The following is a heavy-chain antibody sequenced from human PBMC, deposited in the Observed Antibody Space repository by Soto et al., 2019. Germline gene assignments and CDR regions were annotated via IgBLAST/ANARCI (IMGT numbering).Heavy chain of an antibody. CDR1: GGTFSNHA. J-gene: IGHJ6*02. CDR3: ARDDATYCGGDCYRYFYYGMDV. CDR2: IIPMFPTA. D-gene: IGHD2-21*02. V-gene: IGHV1-69*13. Sequence: SVKVFCKASGGTFSNHAISWVRQAPGQGLEWVGGIIPMFPTADYAQRFQGRVTITADDSTTTVYMELSGLRSEDTAMYYCARDDATYCGGDCYRYFYYGMDVWGQGTTVTVSS.